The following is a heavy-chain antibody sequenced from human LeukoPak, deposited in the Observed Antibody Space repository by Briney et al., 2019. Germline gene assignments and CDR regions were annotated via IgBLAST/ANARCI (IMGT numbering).Heavy chain of an antibody. V-gene: IGHV4-30-4*01. CDR1: GGSISSGDYY. CDR3: ARVQGLSVLFDY. CDR2: IYYSGST. Sequence: SQTLSLTCTVSGGSISSGDYYWSWIRQPPGKGLEWIGYIYYSGSTYYNPSLKSRVTISVDTSKNQFSLKLSSVTAADTAVYYCARVQGLSVLFDYWGQGTLVTVSS. J-gene: IGHJ4*02. D-gene: IGHD2-15*01.